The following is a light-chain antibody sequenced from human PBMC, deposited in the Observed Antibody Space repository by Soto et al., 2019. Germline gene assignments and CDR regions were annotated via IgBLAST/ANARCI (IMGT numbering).Light chain of an antibody. V-gene: IGKV3-15*01. CDR3: QQYDDWPPWT. Sequence: EVVMTQSPATLSASPGGRATLSCRASQGVNNNLAWYQQKPGQAPRLLIYGASTRATGVPARFIGSGSGAEFTLTISSLQSEDLAVYYCQQYDDWPPWTFGQGTKVEVK. J-gene: IGKJ1*01. CDR2: GAS. CDR1: QGVNNN.